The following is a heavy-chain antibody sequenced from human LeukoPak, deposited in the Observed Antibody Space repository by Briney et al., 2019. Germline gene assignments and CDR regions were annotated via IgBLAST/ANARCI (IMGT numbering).Heavy chain of an antibody. Sequence: PGRSLSLSCAASGFTFSGYGMQWVRQAPGKGLEWVAVTSFDGSNKYYADSVQGRFTISRDNSKNTLYLQMNSLRAEDAAVYYCATERGVGAPNWFDPWGQGTLVTVSS. V-gene: IGHV3-30*03. J-gene: IGHJ5*02. D-gene: IGHD1-26*01. CDR2: TSFDGSNK. CDR1: GFTFSGYG. CDR3: ATERGVGAPNWFDP.